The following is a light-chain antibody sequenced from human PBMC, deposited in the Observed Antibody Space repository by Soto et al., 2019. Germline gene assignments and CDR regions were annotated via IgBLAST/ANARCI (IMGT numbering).Light chain of an antibody. V-gene: IGLV6-57*04. CDR3: QSYYGSNVL. CDR1: SGSIASNY. J-gene: IGLJ3*02. CDR2: ENN. Sequence: NFMLTQPHSVSESPGKTVTISCTRSSGSIASNYVQWFQQRPGSAPTTVIFENNQRPSGVPDRFSGSIDSSSNSASLTISGLKTEDEADYYCQSYYGSNVLFGGGTQLTVL.